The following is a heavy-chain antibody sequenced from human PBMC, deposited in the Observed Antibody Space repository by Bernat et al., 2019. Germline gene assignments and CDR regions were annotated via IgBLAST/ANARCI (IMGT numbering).Heavy chain of an antibody. V-gene: IGHV3-7*03. D-gene: IGHD6-13*01. Sequence: EVQLVESGGGLVQPGGSLRLSCAASGFTFSSYWMSWVRQAPGKGLERVANIKQDGSEKYYVDSVKGRFTISRDNAKNSLYLQMNSLRAEDTDVYYCATPGIANFDALDIWGQGTMVTVSS. J-gene: IGHJ3*02. CDR1: GFTFSSYW. CDR2: IKQDGSEK. CDR3: ATPGIANFDALDI.